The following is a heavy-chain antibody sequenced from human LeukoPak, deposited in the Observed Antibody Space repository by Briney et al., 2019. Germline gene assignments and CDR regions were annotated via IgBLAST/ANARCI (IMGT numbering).Heavy chain of an antibody. CDR3: TRVCSSCRGSFDL. CDR1: GGSISGYY. D-gene: IGHD3-10*01. CDR2: AHSSGST. J-gene: IGHJ3*01. V-gene: IGHV4-4*07. Sequence: PSETLYLTCTVSGGSISGYYWTWIRQPAGEGLEWIGYAHSSGSTNYNPSLKGRVTMTLDTSKNQVSLRLTSVTAADTAVYYCTRVCSSCRGSFDLWGQGTMVTVSS.